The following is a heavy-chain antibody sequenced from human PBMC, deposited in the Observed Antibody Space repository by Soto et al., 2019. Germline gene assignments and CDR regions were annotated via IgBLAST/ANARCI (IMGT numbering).Heavy chain of an antibody. CDR1: GGSFSGYY. CDR3: GRSWMEYSGYDDYYYYYGMDV. V-gene: IGHV4-34*01. CDR2: INHSGST. J-gene: IGHJ6*02. Sequence: PSKTLSLTCAVYGGSFSGYYWSWIRQPPGKGLEWIGEINHSGSTNYNPSLKSRVTISVDTSKNQFSLKLSSVTAADTAVYYCGRSWMEYSGYDDYYYYYGMDVWGQGTTVTVSS. D-gene: IGHD5-12*01.